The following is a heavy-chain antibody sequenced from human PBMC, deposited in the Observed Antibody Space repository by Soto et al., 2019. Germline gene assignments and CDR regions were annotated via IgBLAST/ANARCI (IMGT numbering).Heavy chain of an antibody. V-gene: IGHV1-18*01. J-gene: IGHJ6*02. CDR2: ISAYNGNT. D-gene: IGHD4-17*01. CDR1: GYTFTSYG. CDR3: ARSYGDDVDPYYYYYGMDV. Sequence: QVQLVQSGAEVKKPGASVKVSCKASGYTFTSYGISWVRQAPGQGLEWMGWISAYNGNTNYAQKLQGRGTMTTVTSTGTAYLELRSLRSDDTAVYYCARSYGDDVDPYYYYYGMDVWGQGTTVTVS.